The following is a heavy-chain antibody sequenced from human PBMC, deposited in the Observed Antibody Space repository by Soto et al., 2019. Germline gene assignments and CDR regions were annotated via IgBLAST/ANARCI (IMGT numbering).Heavy chain of an antibody. J-gene: IGHJ4*02. CDR1: GGTFSSYA. CDR2: IIPIFGTA. V-gene: IGHV1-69*06. D-gene: IGHD3-22*01. CDR3: ARDPLDSSGYYLRTFDY. Sequence: SVKVSCKASGGTFSSYAISWVLQAPGQGLEWMGGIIPIFGTANYAQKFQGRVTITADKSTSTAYMELSSLRSEDTAVYYCARDPLDSSGYYLRTFDYWGQGTLVTVSS.